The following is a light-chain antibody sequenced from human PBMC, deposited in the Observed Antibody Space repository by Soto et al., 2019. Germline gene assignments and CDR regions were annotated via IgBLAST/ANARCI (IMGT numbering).Light chain of an antibody. V-gene: IGKV1-5*03. CDR3: PHSNSYSEA. J-gene: IGKJ1*01. CDR1: QTISSW. Sequence: NHPPSCQSGAIGGRVTITNRASQTISSWLAWYQQKPGKAPKLLIYKASTLKSGVPSRFSGSGSGTEFTLTISSLQPDDFATYYCPHSNSYSEAFGQVTNVDI. CDR2: KAS.